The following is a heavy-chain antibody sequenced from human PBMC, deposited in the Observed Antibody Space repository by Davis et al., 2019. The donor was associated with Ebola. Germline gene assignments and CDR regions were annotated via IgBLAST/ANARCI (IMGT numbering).Heavy chain of an antibody. CDR3: ARDLKVVPVAIYYYYGLDV. Sequence: GESLKISCSASGFTLSSSAMHWVRQAPGKGLEYVSGVNDNGDRTHYGDSVKGRFTISRDNAKNTLYLQMNSLRAEDTAVYYCARDLKVVPVAIYYYYGLDVWGQGTTVTVSS. J-gene: IGHJ6*02. D-gene: IGHD2-2*01. CDR1: GFTLSSSA. CDR2: VNDNGDRT. V-gene: IGHV3-64*04.